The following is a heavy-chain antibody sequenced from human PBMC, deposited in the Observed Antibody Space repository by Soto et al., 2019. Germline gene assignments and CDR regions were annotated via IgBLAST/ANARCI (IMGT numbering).Heavy chain of an antibody. CDR1: GFTVSNNH. V-gene: IGHV3-53*01. Sequence: VQLVESGGGLIQPGGSLRLSCAASGFTVSNNHMTWVRQAAGKGLELVSFVHGGGSTSYADSVKGRFTISRDNSKNTLYLQVDSLRGEDTAIYYCAGRLTTAASLDYWGRGTLVTVSS. D-gene: IGHD3-16*01. J-gene: IGHJ4*02. CDR3: AGRLTTAASLDY. CDR2: VHGGGST.